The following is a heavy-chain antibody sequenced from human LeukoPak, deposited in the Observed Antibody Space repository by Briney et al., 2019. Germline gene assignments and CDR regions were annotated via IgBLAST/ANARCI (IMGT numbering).Heavy chain of an antibody. Sequence: SETLSLTCTVSGGSISSSSYYWGWIRQPPGKGLEWIGSIYYSGSTYYNPSLKSRVTISVDTSQNQFSLKLSSVTAADTAVYYCAIQGQQLRYFDYWGQGTLVTVSS. CDR2: IYYSGST. D-gene: IGHD6-13*01. CDR1: GGSISSSSYY. V-gene: IGHV4-39*01. J-gene: IGHJ4*02. CDR3: AIQGQQLRYFDY.